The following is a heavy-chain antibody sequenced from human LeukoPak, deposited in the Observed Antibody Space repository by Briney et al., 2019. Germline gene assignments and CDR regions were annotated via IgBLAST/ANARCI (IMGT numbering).Heavy chain of an antibody. CDR3: AREDRYSYGFL. CDR2: IYYSGGT. Sequence: PSETLSLTCTVSGGSISSYYWSWIRQPPGKGLEWIGYIYYSGGTNYNPSLKSRVTISVDTSKNQFSLKLSSVTAADTAVYCCAREDRYSYGFLWGQGTLVTVSS. V-gene: IGHV4-59*01. CDR1: GGSISSYY. J-gene: IGHJ4*02. D-gene: IGHD5-18*01.